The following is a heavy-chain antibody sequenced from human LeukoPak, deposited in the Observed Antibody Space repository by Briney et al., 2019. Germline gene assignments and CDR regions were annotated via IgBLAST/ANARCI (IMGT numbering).Heavy chain of an antibody. CDR3: ARGGHFGGYYFDY. CDR2: IYSGGST. J-gene: IGHJ4*02. CDR1: GFTVSSNY. D-gene: IGHD4-23*01. Sequence: GGSLRLSCAASGFTVSSNYMSSVRQAPGKGLEWDSVIYSGGSTYYADSVKGRFTISRDNSKNTLYLQMNSLRAEDTAVYYCARGGHFGGYYFDYWGQGTLVTVSS. V-gene: IGHV3-53*01.